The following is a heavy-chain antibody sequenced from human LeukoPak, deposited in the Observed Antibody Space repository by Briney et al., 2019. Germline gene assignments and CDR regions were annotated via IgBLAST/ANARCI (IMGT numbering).Heavy chain of an antibody. Sequence: GGSLRLSCAASGFLFCDAWISWVRQAPGKGVEWLGRIKSKAGGGTTDYTAPVKGRFTISRDDSKNTLFLQMNSLQTEDTAVYYCLWLEKAVGGFDNWGQGTLVTVSS. CDR3: LWLEKAVGGFDN. CDR2: IKSKAGGGTT. D-gene: IGHD3-16*01. V-gene: IGHV3-15*01. J-gene: IGHJ4*02. CDR1: GFLFCDAW.